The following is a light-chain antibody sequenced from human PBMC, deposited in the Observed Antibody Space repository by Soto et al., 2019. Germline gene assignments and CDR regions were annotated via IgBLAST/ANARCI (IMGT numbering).Light chain of an antibody. Sequence: DIQMTQFPATLSASVGETVSITCRASQRINKYLAWYQQKPGKAPNVLIYKASSLETGVPFRFSGGGSGTEFTLTISSLQADDSATYYCQQYNSFPLTFGGGTKLEIK. CDR1: QRINKY. V-gene: IGKV1-5*03. J-gene: IGKJ4*01. CDR2: KAS. CDR3: QQYNSFPLT.